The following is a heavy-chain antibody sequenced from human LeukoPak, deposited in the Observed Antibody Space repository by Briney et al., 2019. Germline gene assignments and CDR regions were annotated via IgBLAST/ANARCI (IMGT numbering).Heavy chain of an antibody. CDR2: INHSGST. CDR3: ASQSSSYYYMDV. V-gene: IGHV4-34*01. D-gene: IGHD6-6*01. Sequence: SETLSLTCAVYGGSFSGYYWSWIRQPPGKGLEWIGEINHSGSTNYNPSLKSRVTISVDTSKNQFSLKLSSVTAADTAVYYCASQSSSYYYMDVWGKGTTVTVSS. J-gene: IGHJ6*03. CDR1: GGSFSGYY.